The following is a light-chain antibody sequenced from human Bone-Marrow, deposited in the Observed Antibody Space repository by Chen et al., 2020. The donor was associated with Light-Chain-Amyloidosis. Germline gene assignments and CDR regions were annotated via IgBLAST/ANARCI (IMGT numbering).Light chain of an antibody. Sequence: DIQMTQSPSSLSASVGDRITITCQASHDITNSLNWYQQRPGKAPRLLIYDESNLETGVPSSFSGSGSGTVFTFTISSLQPEDIATYYCQQYDNLPYTFGQGTKVEIK. CDR2: DES. V-gene: IGKV1-33*01. CDR3: QQYDNLPYT. J-gene: IGKJ2*01. CDR1: HDITNS.